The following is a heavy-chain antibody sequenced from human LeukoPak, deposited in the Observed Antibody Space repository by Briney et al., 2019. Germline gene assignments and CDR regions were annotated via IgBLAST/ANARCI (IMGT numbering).Heavy chain of an antibody. V-gene: IGHV4-34*01. CDR3: ARRRRVRGVRKNFDY. CDR1: GGSFSGYY. J-gene: IGHJ4*02. CDR2: INHSGST. D-gene: IGHD3-10*01. Sequence: SETLSLTCAVYGGSFSGYYWSWIRQPPGKGLEWIGGINHSGSTNYNPSLKSRVTISVDTSKNQFSLKLSSVTAADTAVYYCARRRRVRGVRKNFDYWGQGTLVTVSS.